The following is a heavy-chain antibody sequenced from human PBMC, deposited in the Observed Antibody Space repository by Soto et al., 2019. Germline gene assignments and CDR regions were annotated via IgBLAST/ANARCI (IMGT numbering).Heavy chain of an antibody. Sequence: QVQLVQSGAEVKKPGSSVKVSCKASGGTFSSYAISWVRQAPGQGLEWMGGIIPIFGTANYAQKFQGRVTITADESTSTAYMERRSLRSEDTAVYYCARDQWSSGNRDEGREANWFAPWGQGPLVTVSS. V-gene: IGHV1-69*01. D-gene: IGHD3-22*01. CDR2: IIPIFGTA. CDR3: ARDQWSSGNRDEGREANWFAP. CDR1: GGTFSSYA. J-gene: IGHJ5*02.